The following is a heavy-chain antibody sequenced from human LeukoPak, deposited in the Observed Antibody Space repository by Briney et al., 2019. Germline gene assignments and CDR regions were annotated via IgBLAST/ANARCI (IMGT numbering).Heavy chain of an antibody. V-gene: IGHV3-23*01. CDR3: ANDYYYDSSGSHSLFDY. CDR2: ISGSGGST. Sequence: GGSLRLSCAASGFTVSSNYMSWVRQAPGKRLELVSAISGSGGSTYYADSVKGRFTISRDNSKNTLYLQMNSLRAEDSAVYYCANDYYYDSSGSHSLFDYWDQGTLVTVSS. D-gene: IGHD3-22*01. CDR1: GFTVSSNY. J-gene: IGHJ4*02.